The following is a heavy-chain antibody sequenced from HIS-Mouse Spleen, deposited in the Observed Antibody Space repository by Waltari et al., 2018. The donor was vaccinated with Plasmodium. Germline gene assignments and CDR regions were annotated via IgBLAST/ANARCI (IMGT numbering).Heavy chain of an antibody. D-gene: IGHD6-19*01. Sequence: EVQLVGSGGGLVQPGGSLRLPCAASGSSFSSYWMSWARPASGKGLEWVANIKQDGSEKYYVDSVKGRFTISRDNAKNSLYLQMNSLRAEDTAVYYCARGRVAVAGTAYWGQGTLVTVSS. V-gene: IGHV3-7*01. CDR3: ARGRVAVAGTAY. J-gene: IGHJ4*02. CDR2: IKQDGSEK. CDR1: GSSFSSYW.